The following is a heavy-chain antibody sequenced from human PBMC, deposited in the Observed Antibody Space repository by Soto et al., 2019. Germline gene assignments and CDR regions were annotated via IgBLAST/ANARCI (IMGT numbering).Heavy chain of an antibody. D-gene: IGHD2-15*01. V-gene: IGHV4-34*01. Sequence: SETLSLTCAVYGGSFSGYYWSWIRQPPGKGLEWIGEINHSGSTNYNPSLKSRVTISVDTSKNQFSLKLSSVTAADTAVYYCARCYPRLWAGGVDYWGQGTLVTVSS. CDR2: INHSGST. J-gene: IGHJ4*02. CDR3: ARCYPRLWAGGVDY. CDR1: GGSFSGYY.